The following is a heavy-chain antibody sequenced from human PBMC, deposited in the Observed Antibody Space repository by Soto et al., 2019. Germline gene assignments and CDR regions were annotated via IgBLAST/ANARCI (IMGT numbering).Heavy chain of an antibody. CDR3: ARQRRAAAGQINHKIDY. CDR2: IYYSGST. D-gene: IGHD6-13*01. CDR1: GGSISSSSYY. V-gene: IGHV4-39*01. Sequence: QLQLQESGPGLVKPSETLSLTCTVSGGSISSSSYYWGWIRQPPGKGLEWIGSIYYSGSTYYNPSLKSRVTISVDTSKNQFSLKLSSVTAADTAVYYCARQRRAAAGQINHKIDYWGQGTLVTVSS. J-gene: IGHJ4*02.